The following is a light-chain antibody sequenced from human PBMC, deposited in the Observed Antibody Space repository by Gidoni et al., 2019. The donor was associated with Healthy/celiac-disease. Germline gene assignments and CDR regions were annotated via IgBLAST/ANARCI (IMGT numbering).Light chain of an antibody. Sequence: SYELTNPPSVSVSPGQTASITCSGDKLGDKYACWYQQKPGQSPVLVIYQDSKRPSGIPERFSGSNSGNTATLTISGTQAMDEADYYCQAWDSSTVVFGGGTKLTVL. J-gene: IGLJ2*01. CDR1: KLGDKY. CDR3: QAWDSSTVV. V-gene: IGLV3-1*01. CDR2: QDS.